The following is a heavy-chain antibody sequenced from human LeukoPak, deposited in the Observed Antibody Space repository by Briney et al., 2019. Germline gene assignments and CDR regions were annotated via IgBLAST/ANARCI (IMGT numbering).Heavy chain of an antibody. J-gene: IGHJ4*02. Sequence: GGSLRLSCAASGFTFSSYAMSRVRQAPGKGLESVSAISGSGGSTYYADSVKCWFTISRDNSKNTLYLQMNSLRAEGTAVYYWSKRPGVVVVRASTDYGGEGTLVTVSS. CDR2: ISGSGGST. CDR1: GFTFSSYA. CDR3: SKRPGVVVVRASTDY. D-gene: IGHD2-2*01. V-gene: IGHV3-23*01.